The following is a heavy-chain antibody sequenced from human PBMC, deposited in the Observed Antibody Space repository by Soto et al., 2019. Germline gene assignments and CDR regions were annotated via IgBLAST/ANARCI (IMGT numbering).Heavy chain of an antibody. D-gene: IGHD2-15*01. CDR2: INAGNGNT. J-gene: IGHJ5*02. Sequence: ASVKVSCKASGYTFTSYAMHWVRQAPGQRLEWMGWINAGNGNTKYSQKFQGRVTITRDTSASTAYMELSSLRSEDTAVYYCARERYCSGGSCYWFDPWGQGTLVTVSS. CDR3: ARERYCSGGSCYWFDP. V-gene: IGHV1-3*01. CDR1: GYTFTSYA.